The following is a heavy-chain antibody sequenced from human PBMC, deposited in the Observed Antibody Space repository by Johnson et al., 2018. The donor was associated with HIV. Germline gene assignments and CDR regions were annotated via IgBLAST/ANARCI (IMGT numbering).Heavy chain of an antibody. CDR3: ARDPPYGGNPSAFDV. V-gene: IGHV3-30*03. CDR1: GFTFSSYG. CDR2: ISYDGSNK. D-gene: IGHD4-23*01. Sequence: QVQLVESGGGVVQPGRSLRLSCAASGFTFSSYGMHWVRQAPGKGLEWVAVISYDGSNKYYADSVPGRFTVSRDNSKDTLYLQMHSLRPEDTALYYCARDPPYGGNPSAFDVWGQGTMVTVSS. J-gene: IGHJ3*01.